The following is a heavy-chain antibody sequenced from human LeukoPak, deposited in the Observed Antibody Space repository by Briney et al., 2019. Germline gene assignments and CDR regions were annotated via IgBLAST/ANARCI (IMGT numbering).Heavy chain of an antibody. CDR2: ICHDGSNK. CDR1: GFSFSSHG. D-gene: IGHD3-16*01. J-gene: IGHJ5*02. V-gene: IGHV3-33*01. Sequence: GGSLRLSCAASGFSFSSHGMHWVRQAPGKGLEWVAIICHDGSNKYYADSVKGRFTISRDNSKNTLYLQMNSLRAEDTAVYYCARDLGSLRNWFDPWGQGTLVTVSS. CDR3: ARDLGSLRNWFDP.